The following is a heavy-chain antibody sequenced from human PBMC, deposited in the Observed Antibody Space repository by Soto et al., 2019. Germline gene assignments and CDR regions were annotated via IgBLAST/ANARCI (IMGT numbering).Heavy chain of an antibody. D-gene: IGHD3-9*01. Sequence: QVQLVESGGGVVQPGRTLRLSCAASGYTFSTYGMHWVHQAQGKGLEWVALIWSDGTNKYYADSVKGRFTISRDNSKKTLYLQMNSLRAEDTAVYYCVRVFDTYYFDLWGQGNMVTVSS. CDR1: GYTFSTYG. J-gene: IGHJ4*02. CDR2: IWSDGTNK. V-gene: IGHV3-33*01. CDR3: VRVFDTYYFDL.